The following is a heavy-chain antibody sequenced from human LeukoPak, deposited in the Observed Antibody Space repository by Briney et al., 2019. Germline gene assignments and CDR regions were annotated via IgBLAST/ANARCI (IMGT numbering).Heavy chain of an antibody. CDR1: GGTFSSYA. CDR2: IIPILGIA. CDR3: ARDLEPPRAFDY. V-gene: IGHV1-69*04. D-gene: IGHD1-14*01. J-gene: IGHJ4*02. Sequence: SVKVSCKASGGTFSSYAISWVRQAPGQGLGWMGRIIPILGIANYAQKFQGRVTITADKSTSTAYMELSSLRSEDTAVYYCARDLEPPRAFDYWGQGTLVTVSS.